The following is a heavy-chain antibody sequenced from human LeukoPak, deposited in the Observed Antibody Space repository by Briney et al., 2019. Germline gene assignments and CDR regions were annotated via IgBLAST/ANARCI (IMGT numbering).Heavy chain of an antibody. Sequence: PSETLSLTCAVYGGSFSGVYWSWIRQPPGRGLEWIGEIKHSGSTNYNPSLKSRVTVSVDTSKNQFSLKLSSVTAADTAVYYCARGPGSGSYFAWFDHWGQGTPVTVSS. CDR2: IKHSGST. V-gene: IGHV4-34*01. CDR3: ARGPGSGSYFAWFDH. J-gene: IGHJ5*02. D-gene: IGHD3-10*01. CDR1: GGSFSGVY.